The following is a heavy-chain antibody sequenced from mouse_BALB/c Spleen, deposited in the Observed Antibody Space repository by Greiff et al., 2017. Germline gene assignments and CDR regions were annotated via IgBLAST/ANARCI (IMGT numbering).Heavy chain of an antibody. J-gene: IGHJ4*01. CDR1: GYTFTSYW. D-gene: IGHD2-4*01. CDR3: ARGETLYYEDYYAMDY. Sequence: DLVKPGASVKLSCKASGYTFTSYWINWIKQRPGQGLVWIGRIAPGSGSTYYNEMFKGKATLTVDTASSTAYIQLSSLSSEDSAVYYCARGETLYYEDYYAMDYWGQGTSVTVST. CDR2: IAPGSGST. V-gene: IGHV1S41*01.